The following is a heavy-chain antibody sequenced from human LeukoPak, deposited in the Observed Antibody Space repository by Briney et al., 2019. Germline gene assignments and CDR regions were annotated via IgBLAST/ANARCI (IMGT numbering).Heavy chain of an antibody. J-gene: IGHJ5*02. CDR3: ARGAAADATGSYCSGGSCYSAFWFDT. Sequence: SETLSLTCTVSGGSLSSGSYYWSWIRQPAGKGLEWIGRIYTSGSTTYNPSLKGRVTISVDTSKNQFSLKLSSVTAADTAVYYCARGAAADATGSYCSGGSCYSAFWFDTWGQGTLVTVSS. V-gene: IGHV4-61*02. CDR2: IYTSGST. CDR1: GGSLSSGSYY. D-gene: IGHD2-15*01.